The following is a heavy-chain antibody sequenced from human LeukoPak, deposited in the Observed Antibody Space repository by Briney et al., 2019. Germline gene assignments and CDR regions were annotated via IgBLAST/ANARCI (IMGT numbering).Heavy chain of an antibody. CDR1: GFTFSSYA. CDR3: AKAGSVTGSTDFGY. CDR2: ISGSGGST. J-gene: IGHJ4*02. D-gene: IGHD2-2*01. Sequence: GGSLRLSCAASGFTFSSYAMSWVRQAPGKGLEWVSAISGSGGSTYYADSVMGRFTISRDNSKNTLYLQMNSLRADDTAVYYCAKAGSVTGSTDFGYWGQGTLVTVSS. V-gene: IGHV3-23*01.